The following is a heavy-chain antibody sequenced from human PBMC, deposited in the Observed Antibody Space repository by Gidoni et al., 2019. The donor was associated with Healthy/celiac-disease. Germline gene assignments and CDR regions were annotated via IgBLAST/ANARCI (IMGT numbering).Heavy chain of an antibody. D-gene: IGHD3-10*01. CDR2: INHSGST. J-gene: IGHJ4*02. Sequence: QVQLQQWGAGLLKPSETLSLTCAVYGGSFSGYYWSWIRQPPGKGLEWIGEINHSGSTNYNPSLKSRVTISVDTSKNQFSLKLSSVTAADTAVYYCASNGGSGSSDYWGQGTLVTVSS. CDR3: ASNGGSGSSDY. V-gene: IGHV4-34*01. CDR1: GGSFSGYY.